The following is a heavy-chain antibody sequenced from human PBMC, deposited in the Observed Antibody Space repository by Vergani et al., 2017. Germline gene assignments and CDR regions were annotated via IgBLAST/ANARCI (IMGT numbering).Heavy chain of an antibody. CDR1: GFTFSSYG. V-gene: IGHV3-30*18. D-gene: IGHD3-3*01. CDR2: ISYDGSNK. J-gene: IGHJ4*02. CDR3: AKVRDFWSGYYDFAY. Sequence: QVQLVESGGGVVQPGRSLRLSCAASGFTFSSYGMHWVRQAPGKGLEWLAVISYDGSNKYYADSVKGRFTISRDNSKNTLYLQMNSLRAEDTAVYYCAKVRDFWSGYYDFAYWGQGTLVTVSS.